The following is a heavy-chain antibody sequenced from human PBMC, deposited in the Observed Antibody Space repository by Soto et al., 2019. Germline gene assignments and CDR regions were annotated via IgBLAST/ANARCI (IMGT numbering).Heavy chain of an antibody. D-gene: IGHD3-16*01. CDR3: ARMGDVPYYYYGMDV. CDR1: GYTFTSYG. Sequence: QVQLVQSGAEVKKPGASVKVSCKASGYTFTSYGISWVRQAPGQGLERMGWINGYNGNTNHAQKLQGRVTMSTDTSTSTAYMELRSLRSDDSAVYYCARMGDVPYYYYGMDVWRQGTTVTVSS. V-gene: IGHV1-18*01. CDR2: INGYNGNT. J-gene: IGHJ6*02.